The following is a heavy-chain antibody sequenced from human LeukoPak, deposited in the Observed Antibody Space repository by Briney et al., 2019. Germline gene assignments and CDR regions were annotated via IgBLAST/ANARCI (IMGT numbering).Heavy chain of an antibody. CDR3: AELGITMIGGV. V-gene: IGHV3-48*03. Sequence: GSLRLSCAASGFTFSSYEMNWVRQARGKGLEWVSYISSSGSTIYYADSVKGRFTISRDNAKNSLYLQRNSRRAEDTAVYYCAELGITMIGGVWGKGTTVTISS. D-gene: IGHD3-10*02. J-gene: IGHJ6*04. CDR1: GFTFSSYE. CDR2: ISSSGSTI.